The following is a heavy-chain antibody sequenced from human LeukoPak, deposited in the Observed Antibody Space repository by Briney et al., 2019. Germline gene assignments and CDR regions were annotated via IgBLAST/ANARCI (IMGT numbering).Heavy chain of an antibody. D-gene: IGHD2/OR15-2a*01. CDR1: GFTFSSYW. CDR2: INSDGSST. Sequence: GGSLRLSCAASGFTFSSYWMHWVRQAPGKGLVWVSRINSDGSSTSYADSVKGRFTISRDNAKNTLYLQMNSLRAEDTAVYYCARDSSLGPSYYADAFDIWGQGTMVTVSS. J-gene: IGHJ3*02. V-gene: IGHV3-74*01. CDR3: ARDSSLGPSYYADAFDI.